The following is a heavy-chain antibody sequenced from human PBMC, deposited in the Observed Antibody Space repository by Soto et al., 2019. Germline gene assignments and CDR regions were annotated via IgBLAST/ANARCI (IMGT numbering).Heavy chain of an antibody. J-gene: IGHJ5*02. V-gene: IGHV5-10-1*01. CDR2: IDPSDSYA. CDR1: GYSFSRYW. Sequence: GESLKISFKCSGYSFSRYWIILGLQVPGKGLYCVWRIDPSDSYANYSPSFQGHVTISADKSISTAYLQWSSLKASDTDMYYCARKGVDPIIVGAAKGADWFDPWGQGTLVTVSS. CDR3: ARKGVDPIIVGAAKGADWFDP. D-gene: IGHD1-26*01.